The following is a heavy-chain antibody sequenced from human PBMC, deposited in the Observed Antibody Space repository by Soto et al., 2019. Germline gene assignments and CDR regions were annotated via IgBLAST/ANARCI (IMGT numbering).Heavy chain of an antibody. CDR3: ARSSLLGYFDY. CDR2: IYYSGST. V-gene: IGHV4-31*03. Sequence: SETLSLTCTVSGGSISSGGYYWSWIRQHPGKGLEWIGYIYYSGSTYYNPSLKSRVTISVDTSKNQFSLKLSSVTAADTAVYYCARSSLLGYFDYWGQGTLVPVS. CDR1: GGSISSGGYY. J-gene: IGHJ4*02.